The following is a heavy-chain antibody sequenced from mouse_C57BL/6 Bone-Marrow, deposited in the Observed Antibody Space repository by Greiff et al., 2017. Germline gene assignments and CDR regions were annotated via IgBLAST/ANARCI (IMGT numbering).Heavy chain of an antibody. V-gene: IGHV5-9*01. CDR2: ISGGGGNT. Sequence: EVQGVESGGGLVKPGGSLKLSCAASGFTFSSYTMSWVRQTPEKRLEWVATISGGGGNTYYPDSVKGRFTISRDNAKNTLYLQMSSLRSEDTALYYCARQGIITTVVDCDYWGQGTTLTVSS. D-gene: IGHD1-1*01. CDR1: GFTFSSYT. CDR3: ARQGIITTVVDCDY. J-gene: IGHJ2*01.